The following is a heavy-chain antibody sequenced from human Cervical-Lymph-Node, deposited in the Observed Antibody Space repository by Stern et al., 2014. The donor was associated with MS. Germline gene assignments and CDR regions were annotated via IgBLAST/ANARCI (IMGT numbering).Heavy chain of an antibody. Sequence: VQLEESGPGLVKPSETVSLTCTVSGGYMSSKYWNWIRQPPGKGLEWIGYIYSDGSTNYNPSLKSRVSISLDTSTNQFSLSLTSVTAADTAVYYCARVTGRGTRQNWFDSWGQGTLVTVSS. CDR3: ARVTGRGTRQNWFDS. V-gene: IGHV4-59*01. CDR2: IYSDGST. J-gene: IGHJ5*01. CDR1: GGYMSSKY. D-gene: IGHD1-26*01.